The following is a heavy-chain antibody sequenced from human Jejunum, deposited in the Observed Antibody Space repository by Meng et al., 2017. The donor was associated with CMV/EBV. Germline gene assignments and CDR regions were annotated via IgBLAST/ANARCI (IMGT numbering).Heavy chain of an antibody. V-gene: IGHV1-8*02. J-gene: IGHJ6*02. Sequence: KASGYGFTTYDINWVRQAPGQGLEWMGWMSPNSDNTGYAQRFQGRVTFTRNSSITTAYMELSSLTYEDTAVYYCARLSSYSSAYGYWGQGTTVTVSS. D-gene: IGHD5-18*01. CDR1: GYGFTTYD. CDR3: ARLSSYSSAYGY. CDR2: MSPNSDNT.